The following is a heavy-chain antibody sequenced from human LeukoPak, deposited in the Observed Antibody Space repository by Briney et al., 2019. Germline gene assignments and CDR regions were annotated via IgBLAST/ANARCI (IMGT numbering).Heavy chain of an antibody. J-gene: IGHJ4*02. CDR2: IRYDGSNK. CDR1: GFTFSSYG. V-gene: IGHV3-30*02. D-gene: IGHD4-17*01. CDR3: AKEDMEDGDYNSNHENYFDY. Sequence: PGGSLRLSCAASGFTFSSYGMHWVRQAPGKGLEWVAFIRYDGSNKYYADPVKGRFTISRDNSKNTLYLQMNSLRAEDTAVYYCAKEDMEDGDYNSNHENYFDYWGQGTLVTVSS.